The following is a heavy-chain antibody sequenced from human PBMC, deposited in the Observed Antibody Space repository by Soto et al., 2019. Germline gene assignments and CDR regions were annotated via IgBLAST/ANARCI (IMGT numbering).Heavy chain of an antibody. Sequence: QVQVVQSGPEVKKPGASVTVSCKASGYDFVSHGFAWVRQAPGQGLEWMGWISGYIDRPESVQKFQDRFTMTRDTSTNTFFMEWRSLTSDDTAVYYCARDQRTSGSGWYELDYWGQGTLVTVS. CDR1: GYDFVSHG. CDR3: ARDQRTSGSGWYELDY. D-gene: IGHD6-19*01. CDR2: ISGYIDRP. V-gene: IGHV1-18*01. J-gene: IGHJ4*02.